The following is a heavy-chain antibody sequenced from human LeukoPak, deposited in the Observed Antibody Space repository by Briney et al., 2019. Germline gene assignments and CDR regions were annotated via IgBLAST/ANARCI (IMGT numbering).Heavy chain of an antibody. Sequence: SETLSLTCAVYGGSFSGYYWSWIRQPPGKGPEWIGEINHSGSTNYNPSLKSRVTISVDTSKNQFSLKLSSVTAADTAVYYCASPFSGSYYRYWGQGTLVTVSS. J-gene: IGHJ4*02. V-gene: IGHV4-34*01. CDR2: INHSGST. CDR3: ASPFSGSYYRY. D-gene: IGHD1-26*01. CDR1: GGSFSGYY.